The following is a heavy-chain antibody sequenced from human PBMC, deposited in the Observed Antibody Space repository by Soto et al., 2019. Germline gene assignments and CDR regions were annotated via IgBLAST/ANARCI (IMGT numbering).Heavy chain of an antibody. V-gene: IGHV1-69*13. CDR2: IIPIFGTA. CDR1: GGTFSSYA. J-gene: IGHJ4*02. D-gene: IGHD3-10*01. CDR3: ARAVYGSGSYPPLFDY. Sequence: SVKVSCKASGGTFSSYAISWVRQAPGQGLEWMGGIIPIFGTANYAQKSQGRVTITADESTSTAYMELSSLRSEDTAVYYRARAVYGSGSYPPLFDYWGQGTLVTVSS.